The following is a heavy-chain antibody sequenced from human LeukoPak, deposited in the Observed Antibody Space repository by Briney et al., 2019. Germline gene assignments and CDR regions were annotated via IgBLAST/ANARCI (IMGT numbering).Heavy chain of an antibody. V-gene: IGHV3-23*01. CDR2: INTSGGRT. J-gene: IGHJ4*02. CDR3: ATRAASRVFDY. CDR1: GFTFSNYA. Sequence: PGGSLRLSCAASGFTFSNYALSWVRQAPGQGLHWVSSINTSGGRTYDADFVKGRFTISRDNSKNMLYLQMNSLRTEDTAVYYCATRAASRVFDYWGQGTLVTVSS.